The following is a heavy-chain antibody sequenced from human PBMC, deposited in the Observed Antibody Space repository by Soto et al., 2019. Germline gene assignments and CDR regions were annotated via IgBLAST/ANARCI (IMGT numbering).Heavy chain of an antibody. CDR3: AHAGDYDLLSFDH. D-gene: IGHD4-17*01. CDR1: GFSLTTTSMG. CDR2: IYWDDDQ. Sequence: QITLKESGPPLVRPAQTLTLTCAFSGFSLTTTSMGVAWIRQPPGKALQWLALIYWDDDQRYSPSLKDRLTISKDTSRSRVVLTISNMNPEDTGTYFCAHAGDYDLLSFDHWGPGTLVTASS. V-gene: IGHV2-5*02. J-gene: IGHJ4*02.